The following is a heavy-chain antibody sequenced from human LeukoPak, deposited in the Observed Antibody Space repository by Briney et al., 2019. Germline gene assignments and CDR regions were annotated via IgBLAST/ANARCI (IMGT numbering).Heavy chain of an antibody. CDR2: MNPNSGNT. J-gene: IGHJ4*02. CDR3: ARDLGTVTTDFDY. D-gene: IGHD4-11*01. V-gene: IGHV1-8*01. Sequence: ASVKVSCKASGYTFTGYDINWVRQATGQGLEWMGWMNPNSGNTAYAQKFQGRVTMTRDTSVSTAYMELSSLRSEDTAVYYCARDLGTVTTDFDYWGQGTLVTVSS. CDR1: GYTFTGYD.